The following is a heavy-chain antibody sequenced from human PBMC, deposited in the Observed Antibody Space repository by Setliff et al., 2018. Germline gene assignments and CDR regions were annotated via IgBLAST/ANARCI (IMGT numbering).Heavy chain of an antibody. V-gene: IGHV1-69*05. CDR3: ARAHLPGSGSYFGFDY. D-gene: IGHD1-26*01. CDR1: GDSFNNYA. J-gene: IGHJ4*02. Sequence: SVKVSCKASGDSFNNYAISWVRQAPGQGLEWMGGIIPMFGTPAYAQKFHGRVTIITDESTSTAYMELSSLTSDDTAVYYCARAHLPGSGSYFGFDYWGQGTLVTVSS. CDR2: IIPMFGTP.